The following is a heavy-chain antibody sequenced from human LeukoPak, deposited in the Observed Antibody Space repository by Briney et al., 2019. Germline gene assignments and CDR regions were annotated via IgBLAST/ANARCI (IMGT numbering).Heavy chain of an antibody. CDR2: MNPNSGNT. Sequence: ASVKVSCKASGYTFTSYDINWVRQATGQGLEWMGWMNPNSGNTVYAQKFQGRVTITRNTSIGTAYMELSSLKSEDTAVYYCARGLDCSGGACYSRWSSYYYYYMDVWGTGTTVTVSS. V-gene: IGHV1-8*01. CDR3: ARGLDCSGGACYSRWSSYYYYYMDV. J-gene: IGHJ6*03. D-gene: IGHD2-15*01. CDR1: GYTFTSYD.